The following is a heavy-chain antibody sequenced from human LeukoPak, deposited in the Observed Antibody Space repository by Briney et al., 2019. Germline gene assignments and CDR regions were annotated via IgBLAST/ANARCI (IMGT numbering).Heavy chain of an antibody. CDR3: ARAGKAFDI. D-gene: IGHD3-10*01. CDR1: GFTFSSYW. CDR2: IKQDGSEK. V-gene: IGHV3-7*01. J-gene: IGHJ3*02. Sequence: GGSLRLSCAASGFTFSSYWMSWVRQAPGKGLEWVANIKQDGSEKYCVDSVKGRFTISRDNAKSSLYLHMNSLRAEDTAVYYCARAGKAFDIWGQGTMVTVSS.